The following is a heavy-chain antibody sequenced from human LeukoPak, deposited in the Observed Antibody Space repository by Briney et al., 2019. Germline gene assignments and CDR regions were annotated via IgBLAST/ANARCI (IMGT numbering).Heavy chain of an antibody. Sequence: SETLSLTCTVSGGSISSYYWSWIRQPPGKGLEWIGYIYYSGSTNYNPSLKSRVTISVDTSKNQLSLNLRSVTAADTAVYYCARHEFASPFDSWGQGTLVTVSS. D-gene: IGHD2-21*01. CDR3: ARHEFASPFDS. V-gene: IGHV4-59*08. J-gene: IGHJ4*02. CDR2: IYYSGST. CDR1: GGSISSYY.